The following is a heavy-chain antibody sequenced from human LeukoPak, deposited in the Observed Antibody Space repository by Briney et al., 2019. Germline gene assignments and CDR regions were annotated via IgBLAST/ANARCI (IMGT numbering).Heavy chain of an antibody. Sequence: GGSLRLSCAAYGFTFSSFWMSWVRPAPGKGLEWVANIKQDGSETYYVDSVKGRFTISRVNDKNSLYLQMNSLRAEDTAVYYCAREGNDFWSGYYPLDYWGQGTLVTVSS. CDR1: GFTFSSFW. D-gene: IGHD3-3*01. V-gene: IGHV3-7*01. CDR3: AREGNDFWSGYYPLDY. J-gene: IGHJ4*02. CDR2: IKQDGSET.